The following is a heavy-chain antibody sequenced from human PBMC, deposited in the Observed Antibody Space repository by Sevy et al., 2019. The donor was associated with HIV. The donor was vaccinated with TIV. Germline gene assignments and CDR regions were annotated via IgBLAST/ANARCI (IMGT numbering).Heavy chain of an antibody. Sequence: GGSLRLSCVASGFTFSTYWMTWVRQAPGKGLEWVAKIRQDGSAKYYVDSVKGRFTISRDNDKNLLYLQMNSLAAEDTAVYYCASETYYRIDNWGQGTLVTVSS. CDR2: IRQDGSAK. CDR3: ASETYYRIDN. CDR1: GFTFSTYW. J-gene: IGHJ4*02. D-gene: IGHD3-10*01. V-gene: IGHV3-7*01.